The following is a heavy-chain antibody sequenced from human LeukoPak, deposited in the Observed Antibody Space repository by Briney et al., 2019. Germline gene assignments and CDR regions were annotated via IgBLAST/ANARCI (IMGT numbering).Heavy chain of an antibody. Sequence: PSETLSLTCTVSGGSISSGDYYWSWIRQPPGKGLEWIGYIYYSGSTYYSPSLKSRVTISVDTSKNQFSLKLSSVTAADTAVYYCARRIEYSSSWLDYWGQGTLVTVSS. D-gene: IGHD6-6*01. CDR3: ARRIEYSSSWLDY. CDR2: IYYSGST. V-gene: IGHV4-30-4*08. CDR1: GGSISSGDYY. J-gene: IGHJ4*02.